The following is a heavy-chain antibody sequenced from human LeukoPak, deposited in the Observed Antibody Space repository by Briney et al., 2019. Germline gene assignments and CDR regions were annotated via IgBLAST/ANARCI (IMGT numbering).Heavy chain of an antibody. J-gene: IGHJ6*02. V-gene: IGHV4-59*02. CDR3: AGQVGARIRYYYTSGLDV. D-gene: IGHD1-26*01. CDR2: MYYSGTT. CDR1: GASVSSFY. Sequence: SETLSLTCTVSGASVSSFYWNWIRQPPGKGLEWIGSMYYSGTTNYDPSFKSRVTISLDTSKNEFSLRLKSLTAADTAVYYCAGQVGARIRYYYTSGLDVWGQGTTVTVSS.